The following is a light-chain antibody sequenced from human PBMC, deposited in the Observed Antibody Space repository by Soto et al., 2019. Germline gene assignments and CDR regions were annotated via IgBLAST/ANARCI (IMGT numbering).Light chain of an antibody. CDR3: CSYTSGTSV. Sequence: QSVLTQPASLSGPPGQSITISCTGTSTDVTGRNYVSWYQQHPGKAPKVIIYEVTNRPSGISNRFSGSKSGNTASLTISGLQAEDEADYHCCSYTSGTSVFGTGTKVTVL. J-gene: IGLJ1*01. CDR1: STDVTGRNY. V-gene: IGLV2-14*01. CDR2: EVT.